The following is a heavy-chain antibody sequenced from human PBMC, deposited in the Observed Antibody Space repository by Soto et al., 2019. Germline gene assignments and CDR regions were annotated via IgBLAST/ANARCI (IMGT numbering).Heavy chain of an antibody. CDR1: GGSISSGGYY. CDR2: IYYSGST. CDR3: ARDRVFWSSYSQEAIDYYYYGIDV. Sequence: SETLSLTCTVSGGSISSGGYYWSWIRQHPGKGLEWIGYIYYSGSTYYNPSLKSRVTISVDTSKNQFSLKLSSVTAADTAAYYCARDRVFWSSYSQEAIDYYYYGIDVWGQGTTVTVSS. V-gene: IGHV4-31*03. J-gene: IGHJ6*02. D-gene: IGHD3-3*01.